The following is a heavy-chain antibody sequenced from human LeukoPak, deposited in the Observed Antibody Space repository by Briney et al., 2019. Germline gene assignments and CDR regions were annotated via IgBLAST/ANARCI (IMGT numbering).Heavy chain of an antibody. J-gene: IGHJ2*01. Sequence: GGSLRLSCAASGFTVSSNEMSWVRQAPGKGLERVSSISGGSTYYADSGKGRFTISRDISKNALYLQMNNLGPEDTALYYCVRGLSGVSSWYFDLWGRGTLVSVS. V-gene: IGHV3-38*03. D-gene: IGHD7-27*01. CDR3: VRGLSGVSSWYFDL. CDR1: GFTVSSNE. CDR2: ISGGST.